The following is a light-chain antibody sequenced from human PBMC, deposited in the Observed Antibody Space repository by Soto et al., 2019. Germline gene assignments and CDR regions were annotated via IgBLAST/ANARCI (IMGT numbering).Light chain of an antibody. CDR1: QSISST. CDR2: AAS. J-gene: IGKJ5*01. CDR3: QQYKDWPVT. V-gene: IGKV3-15*01. Sequence: EIVMTQSPASLSVSPGERATLSCRASQSISSTLAWYQQKAGQAPRLLIYAASTRATGIPARFSGSGSGTDFTLTISSLQSEDLAVYHCQQYKDWPVTFGQGTRLEIK.